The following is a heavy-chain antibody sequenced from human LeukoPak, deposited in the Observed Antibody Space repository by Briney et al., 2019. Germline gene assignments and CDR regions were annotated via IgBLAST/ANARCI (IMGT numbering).Heavy chain of an antibody. V-gene: IGHV3-30*02. J-gene: IGHJ5*02. D-gene: IGHD2-2*01. CDR3: ARDQGVVVVPAAIVH. CDR2: IRYDGSNK. Sequence: GGSLRLSCAASGFTFSSYGMHWVRQAPGKGLEWVAFIRYDGSNKYYADSVKGRFTISRDNSKNTLYLQMNSLRAEDTAVYYCARDQGVVVVPAAIVHWGQGTLVTVSS. CDR1: GFTFSSYG.